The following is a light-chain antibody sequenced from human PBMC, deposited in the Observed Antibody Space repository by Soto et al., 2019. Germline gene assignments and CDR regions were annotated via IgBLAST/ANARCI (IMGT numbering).Light chain of an antibody. CDR3: SSYTSSSPYV. CDR1: TSDVGGYKY. CDR2: EVS. V-gene: IGLV2-14*01. J-gene: IGLJ1*01. Sequence: QSALTQPASVSGSPGQSITISCTGTTSDVGGYKYVSWYQQHPGKAPKLLIYEVSNRPSGVSNHFSGSKSGNTASLTISGLQAEDEADYYCSSYTSSSPYVFGTGTKVTVL.